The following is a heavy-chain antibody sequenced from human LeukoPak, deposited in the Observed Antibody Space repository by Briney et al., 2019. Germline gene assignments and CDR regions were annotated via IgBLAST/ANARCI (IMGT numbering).Heavy chain of an antibody. V-gene: IGHV3-48*01. D-gene: IGHD3-10*01. CDR2: ITSSSSTI. Sequence: HSGGSLRLSCAASGFTFSTYSMNWVRQAPGKGLEWLSYITSSSSTIYYADSVKGRFTISRDNAKNSLYLQMNSLRAEDTAVYYCERNARITMVRGAPYYMDVWGKGTTVTVSS. J-gene: IGHJ6*03. CDR1: GFTFSTYS. CDR3: ERNARITMVRGAPYYMDV.